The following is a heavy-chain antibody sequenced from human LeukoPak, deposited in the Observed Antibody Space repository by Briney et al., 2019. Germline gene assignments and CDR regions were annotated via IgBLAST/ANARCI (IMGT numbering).Heavy chain of an antibody. V-gene: IGHV4-59*08. CDR1: GGSISSYY. D-gene: IGHD1-26*01. J-gene: IGHJ4*02. CDR3: ARYGGSYSLDY. CDR2: IYYIGST. Sequence: SETLSLTCTVSGGSISSYYWTWIWQPPGKGLEWIGYIYYIGSTNSNPSLGSRVIISLDTSKNQFSLKLSSVTAADTAVYYCARYGGSYSLDYWGQGTLVTVSS.